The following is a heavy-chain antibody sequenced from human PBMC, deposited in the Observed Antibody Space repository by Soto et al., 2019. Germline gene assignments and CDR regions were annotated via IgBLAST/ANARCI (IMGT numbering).Heavy chain of an antibody. Sequence: GASVKVSCKASGGTFSSYAISWVRQAPGQGLEWMGGIIPIFGTANYAQKFQGRVTITADESTSTAYMELSSLRSDDTAVYYCARFLLRDCISTSCRAPYGIDYWGQGTLVTVSS. D-gene: IGHD2-2*01. CDR1: GGTFSSYA. V-gene: IGHV1-69*13. J-gene: IGHJ4*02. CDR2: IIPIFGTA. CDR3: ARFLLRDCISTSCRAPYGIDY.